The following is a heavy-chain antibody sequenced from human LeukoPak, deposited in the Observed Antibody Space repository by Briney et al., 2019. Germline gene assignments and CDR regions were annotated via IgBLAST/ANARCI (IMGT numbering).Heavy chain of an antibody. CDR2: ISSSGSTI. J-gene: IGHJ6*04. CDR3: AELGITMIGGV. CDR1: GFTFSSYE. D-gene: IGHD3-10*02. Sequence: GGSLRLSCAASGFTFSSYEMNWVRQAPGEGLEWVSYISSSGSTIYYADSVKGRLTISRDNAKNSLYLQMNSLRAEDTAVYYCAELGITMIGGVWGKGTTVTISS. V-gene: IGHV3-48*03.